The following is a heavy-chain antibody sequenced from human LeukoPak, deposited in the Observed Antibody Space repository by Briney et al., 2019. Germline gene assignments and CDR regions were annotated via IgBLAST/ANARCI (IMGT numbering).Heavy chain of an antibody. CDR1: GGSISSYY. CDR2: IYTSGST. Sequence: PSKTLSLTCTVSGGSISSYYWSWIRQPPGKGLEWIGYIYTSGSTNYNPSLKSRVTISVDTSKNQFSLKLSSVTAADTAVYYCARGPPPEGFFYYYYYMDVWGKGTTVTVSS. V-gene: IGHV4-4*09. D-gene: IGHD3-3*01. CDR3: ARGPPPEGFFYYYYYMDV. J-gene: IGHJ6*03.